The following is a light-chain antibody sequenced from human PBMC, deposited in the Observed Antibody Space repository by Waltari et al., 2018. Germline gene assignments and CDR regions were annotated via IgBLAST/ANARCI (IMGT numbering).Light chain of an antibody. Sequence: QSALTQPASVSGSPGQSITISCTGSSSDVGDYNYVAWYQQHPGKAPKLLIYAVSNWPPGVSNRFPGSKSGNTASLTISWLLAEDEADYYCISYSSSTTLGVFGGGTKLTVL. CDR3: ISYSSSTTLGV. CDR2: AVS. CDR1: SSDVGDYNY. J-gene: IGLJ2*01. V-gene: IGLV2-14*03.